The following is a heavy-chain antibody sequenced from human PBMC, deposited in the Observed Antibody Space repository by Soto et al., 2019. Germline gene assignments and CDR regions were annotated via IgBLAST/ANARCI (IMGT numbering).Heavy chain of an antibody. J-gene: IGHJ3*02. D-gene: IGHD6-13*01. CDR3: ATRKAIAAAFPHVFDI. V-gene: IGHV3-11*01. CDR1: AFTFSDYY. Sequence: GGSLRLSCAASAFTFSDYYMSWIRQAPGKGLGWVSYISSSGSTIYYADSVKSRFTISRDNAKNSLYLQMNSLRAEDTAVYYCATRKAIAAAFPHVFDISGQRTMVTGSS. CDR2: ISSSGSTI.